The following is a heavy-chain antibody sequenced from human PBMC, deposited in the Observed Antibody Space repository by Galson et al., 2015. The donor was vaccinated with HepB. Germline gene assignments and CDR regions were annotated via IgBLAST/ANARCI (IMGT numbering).Heavy chain of an antibody. V-gene: IGHV3-21*01. D-gene: IGHD6-19*01. CDR2: ISSSSSYR. CDR1: GFTFSSYG. Sequence: SLRLSCAASGFTFSSYGMNWVRQAPGKGLEWVSSISSSSSYRHYADSVKGRFTISRDNAKNSLYLFLNSLRADDTAVYFCARDWGIAVAGPWWFDPRGQGTLVTVSS. CDR3: ARDWGIAVAGPWWFDP. J-gene: IGHJ5*02.